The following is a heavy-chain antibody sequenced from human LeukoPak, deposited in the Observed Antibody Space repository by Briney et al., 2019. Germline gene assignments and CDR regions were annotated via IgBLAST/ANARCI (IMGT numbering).Heavy chain of an antibody. D-gene: IGHD6-13*01. Sequence: SETLSLTCTVSGGSISSYSWSWIRQPPGKGLEWIGYIYHSGSTYYNPSLKSRVTISVDRSKNQFSLKLSSVTAADTAVYYCARRIAAAGPFDYWGQGTLVTVSS. CDR3: ARRIAAAGPFDY. V-gene: IGHV4-30-2*01. CDR1: GGSISSYS. CDR2: IYHSGST. J-gene: IGHJ4*02.